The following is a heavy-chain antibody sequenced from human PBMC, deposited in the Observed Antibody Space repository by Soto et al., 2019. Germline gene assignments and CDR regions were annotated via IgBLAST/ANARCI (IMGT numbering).Heavy chain of an antibody. V-gene: IGHV4-59*08. CDR3: ARGDTGDLGRGYSGQDKDPAFDY. Sequence: SETLSLTCTVSGGSISSYYWSWIRQPPGKGLEWIGYIYYSGRTNYNPSLESRVTISVDTSKNQFSLRLSSVTAADTAVYYCARGDTGDLGRGYSGQDKDPAFDYWGQGTLVTVSS. CDR2: IYYSGRT. J-gene: IGHJ4*02. D-gene: IGHD5-12*01. CDR1: GGSISSYY.